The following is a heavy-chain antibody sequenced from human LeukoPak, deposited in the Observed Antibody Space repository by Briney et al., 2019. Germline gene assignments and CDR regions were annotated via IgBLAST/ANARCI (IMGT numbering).Heavy chain of an antibody. V-gene: IGHV3-74*01. Sequence: GGCLRLSCAASGFTLSSSWMHCVREAPRKGLLWVSRINSDGSSTNYADSVKGRFTISRDNAKNTLYLQMNSLRAEDTAVYYCAGGLSDYYYTVGYWGQGTLVTVSS. J-gene: IGHJ4*02. D-gene: IGHD3-22*01. CDR2: INSDGSST. CDR3: AGGLSDYYYTVGY. CDR1: GFTLSSSW.